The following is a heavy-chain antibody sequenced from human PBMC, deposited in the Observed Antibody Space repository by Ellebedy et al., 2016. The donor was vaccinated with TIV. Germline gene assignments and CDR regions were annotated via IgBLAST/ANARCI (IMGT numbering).Heavy chain of an antibody. J-gene: IGHJ4*02. CDR1: GFTFSSYA. D-gene: IGHD2-8*01. Sequence: GESLKISCAASGFTFSSYAMNWVRLAPGKGLEWVSTISGSGFGTYYADSVKGRFTISRDNSKNTLYLQMNSLRAEDTAVYYCAKSRRMVYSTGGLDYWGQGTLVTVSS. CDR2: ISGSGFGT. CDR3: AKSRRMVYSTGGLDY. V-gene: IGHV3-23*01.